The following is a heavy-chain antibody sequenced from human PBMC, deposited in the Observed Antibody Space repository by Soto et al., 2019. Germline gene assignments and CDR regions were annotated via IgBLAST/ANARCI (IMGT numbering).Heavy chain of an antibody. Sequence: GGSLRLSCAASGFTFSNAWMSWVRQAPGKGLEWVGRIKSKTDGGTTDYAAPVKGRFTISRDDSKNTLYLQMNSLRAEDTAVYYCARDRFEDYYGSGSYYNWFRMDVWGQGTTVTVSS. CDR2: IKSKTDGGTT. V-gene: IGHV3-15*01. J-gene: IGHJ6*02. CDR1: GFTFSNAW. CDR3: ARDRFEDYYGSGSYYNWFRMDV. D-gene: IGHD3-10*01.